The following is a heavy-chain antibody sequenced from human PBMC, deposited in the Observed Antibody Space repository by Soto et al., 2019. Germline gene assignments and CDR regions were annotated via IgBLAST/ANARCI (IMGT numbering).Heavy chain of an antibody. D-gene: IGHD4-17*01. CDR2: IKSKTDGGTT. Sequence: GALRLSCAASGFTFSNAWMNWVRQAPGKGLEWVGRIKSKTDGGTTDYAAPVKGRFTISRDDSKNTLYLQMNSLKTEYTAVYYCTRVPDYGDYVIDYWGQGTLVTVSS. CDR3: TRVPDYGDYVIDY. J-gene: IGHJ4*02. V-gene: IGHV3-15*07. CDR1: GFTFSNAW.